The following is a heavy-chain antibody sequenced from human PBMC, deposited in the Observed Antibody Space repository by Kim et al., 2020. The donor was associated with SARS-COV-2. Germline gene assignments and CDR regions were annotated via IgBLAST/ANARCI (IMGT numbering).Heavy chain of an antibody. V-gene: IGHV3-23*01. CDR1: GFTFSNYV. D-gene: IGHD3-3*01. CDR3: AKTKEESDFWTAYYPIGT. CDR2: ISDGGGDT. Sequence: GGSLRLSCAGTGFTFSNYVFTWVRQAPGRGLEWVSGISDGGGDTYYADSVKGRFTISRDNSKNTLYLQMNSLRADDTAVYYCAKTKEESDFWTAYYPIGTWGQVTLVTVSS. J-gene: IGHJ4*02.